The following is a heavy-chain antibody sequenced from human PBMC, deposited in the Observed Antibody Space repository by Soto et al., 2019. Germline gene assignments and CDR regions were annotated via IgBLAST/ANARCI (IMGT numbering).Heavy chain of an antibody. CDR1: GFSFNRYG. Sequence: QVQLVESGGGVVQPGRSLRLSCAASGFSFNRYGMHWVRQAPGKGLEWVVFIWYDGSNKYYADSVKGRFTISRDNSKNTLYLQMNSLRAEDTAVYYCARGTRDGPDVWGQGTTVTVSS. D-gene: IGHD2-8*01. J-gene: IGHJ6*02. CDR2: IWYDGSNK. V-gene: IGHV3-33*01. CDR3: ARGTRDGPDV.